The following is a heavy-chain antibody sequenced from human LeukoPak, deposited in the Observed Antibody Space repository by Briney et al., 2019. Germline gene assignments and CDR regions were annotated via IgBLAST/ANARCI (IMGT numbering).Heavy chain of an antibody. V-gene: IGHV3-23*01. CDR2: ISGSGGST. CDR1: GFTFSSYA. CDR3: AKAGDWRGYFDC. J-gene: IGHJ4*02. Sequence: GGSLRVSCAAPGFTFSSYAMSWVRQAPGKGLEWVSAISGSGGSTYYADSVKGRFTISRDNSKNTLYLQMNSLRAEDTAVYYCAKAGDWRGYFDCWGQGTLVTVSS. D-gene: IGHD3/OR15-3a*01.